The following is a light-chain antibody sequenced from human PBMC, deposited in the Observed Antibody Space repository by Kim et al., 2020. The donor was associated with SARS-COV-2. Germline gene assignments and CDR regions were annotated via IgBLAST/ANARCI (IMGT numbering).Light chain of an antibody. CDR3: CSYAGSSTVYV. CDR1: SSDVGSYNL. V-gene: IGLV2-23*01. CDR2: EGT. Sequence: QSALTQPASVSGSPGQSITISCTGTSSDVGSYNLVSWYQHHPGKAPKLMIYEGTKRPSGVSNRFSGSKSGNTASLTISGLQAEDEADYYCCSYAGSSTVYVFGTGTKVTVL. J-gene: IGLJ1*01.